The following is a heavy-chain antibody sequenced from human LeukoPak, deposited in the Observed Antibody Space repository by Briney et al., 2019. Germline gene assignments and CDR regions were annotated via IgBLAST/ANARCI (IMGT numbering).Heavy chain of an antibody. CDR1: GYTFTRYY. D-gene: IGHD3-10*01. Sequence: ASVNVSCKASGYTFTRYYIHWVRQAPGQGLEWMGWIYPNSGGTNYAQKIQGRVTMTRDTSISTAYVELSGLRSDDTAMYYCARFRSHGDDGFDIWGQGTMVTVSS. CDR3: ARFRSHGDDGFDI. CDR2: IYPNSGGT. J-gene: IGHJ3*02. V-gene: IGHV1-2*02.